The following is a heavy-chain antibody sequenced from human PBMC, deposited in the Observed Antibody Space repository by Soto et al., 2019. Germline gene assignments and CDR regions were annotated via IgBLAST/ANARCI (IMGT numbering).Heavy chain of an antibody. J-gene: IGHJ6*02. V-gene: IGHV3-11*01. Sequence: PGWSLRLSCASSVFTFKDYYMSWIRQAPGRGLEWIAYISSRDRAMYADSVQGRFIISRDNANSSLFLQMNSLRADDTAVYYCAREMATSGWFQNYYYLGMDVWGQGTTVTVSS. CDR2: ISSRDRAM. D-gene: IGHD6-19*01. CDR1: VFTFKDYY. CDR3: AREMATSGWFQNYYYLGMDV.